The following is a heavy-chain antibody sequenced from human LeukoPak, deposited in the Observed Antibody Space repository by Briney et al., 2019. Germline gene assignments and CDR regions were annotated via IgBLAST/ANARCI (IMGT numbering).Heavy chain of an antibody. CDR2: ISGIGGST. Sequence: GGSLILSCAASGFTFSSYGMSWVRQAPGKGLEWVSAISGIGGSTYYADSLKGRLTISRANSKNTLYMQMNSLRAEDTAVYYCAKSGASYYYDSSGYRTRYYMDVWGKGTTVTISS. CDR1: GFTFSSYG. V-gene: IGHV3-23*01. D-gene: IGHD3-22*01. J-gene: IGHJ6*03. CDR3: AKSGASYYYDSSGYRTRYYMDV.